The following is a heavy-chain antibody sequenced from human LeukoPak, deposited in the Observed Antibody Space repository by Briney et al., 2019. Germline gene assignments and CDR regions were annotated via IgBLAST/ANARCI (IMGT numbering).Heavy chain of an antibody. CDR2: ISSSSSYI. D-gene: IGHD5/OR15-5a*01. J-gene: IGHJ4*02. CDR1: GFTFSSYR. CDR3: ARVSSSYFDY. V-gene: IGHV3-21*01. Sequence: GGSLRLSCAASGFTFSSYRMNWVRQAPGKGLEWVSSISSSSSYIYYADSVKGRFTISRDNAENSLYLQMNSLRAEDTAVYYFARVSSSYFDYWGQGTLVTVSS.